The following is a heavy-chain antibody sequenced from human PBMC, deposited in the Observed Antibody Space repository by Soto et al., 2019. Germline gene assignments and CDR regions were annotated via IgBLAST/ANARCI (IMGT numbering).Heavy chain of an antibody. Sequence: QLQLQESGPGLVKPSETLSLTCTVSGGSISSSSYYWGWIRQPPGKGLEWIGSIYYSGSTYYNPSLKSRVTLFVDTSKNQFSLKLSSVTAADTAVYYCARHGSGSYYDNWFDPWGQGTLVTVSS. D-gene: IGHD3-10*01. J-gene: IGHJ5*02. CDR1: GGSISSSSYY. CDR2: IYYSGST. CDR3: ARHGSGSYYDNWFDP. V-gene: IGHV4-39*01.